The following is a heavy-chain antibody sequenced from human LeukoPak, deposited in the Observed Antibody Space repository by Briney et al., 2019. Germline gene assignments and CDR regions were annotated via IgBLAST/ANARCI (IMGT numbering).Heavy chain of an antibody. D-gene: IGHD3-10*01. Sequence: PGGSLGLSCAASGFTFSSYWMSWVRQAPGKGLEWVANIKQDGSEKYYVDSVKGRFTISRDNAKNSLYLQMNSLRAEDTAVYYCARDEPYYYGSGDYWGQGTLVTVSS. V-gene: IGHV3-7*01. CDR2: IKQDGSEK. J-gene: IGHJ4*02. CDR3: ARDEPYYYGSGDY. CDR1: GFTFSSYW.